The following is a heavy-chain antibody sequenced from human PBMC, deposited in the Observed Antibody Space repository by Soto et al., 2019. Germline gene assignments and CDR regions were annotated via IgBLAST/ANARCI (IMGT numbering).Heavy chain of an antibody. J-gene: IGHJ5*02. V-gene: IGHV1-69*13. Sequence: SVKVSCKASGGTFSNYAFTWVRQAPGQGLEWMGGIIPISGTTTYAQKFQGRVTISADESTTTAYMELSSLRSEDTAIYYCASHTNSWYNWFDPWGQGTLVTVSS. CDR1: GGTFSNYA. CDR3: ASHTNSWYNWFDP. CDR2: IIPISGTT. D-gene: IGHD1-26*01.